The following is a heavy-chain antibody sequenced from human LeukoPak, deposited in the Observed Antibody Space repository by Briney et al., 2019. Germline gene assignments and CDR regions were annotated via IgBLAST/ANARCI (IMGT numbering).Heavy chain of an antibody. Sequence: PSETLSLTCTVSGGSVSSGSYYWSWIRQPPGKGLEWIGYIYYSGSTNYNPSLKSRVTISVDTSKNQFSLKLSSVTAADTAVYYCARCRGSSGCHFDYWGQGTLVTVSS. D-gene: IGHD3-22*01. CDR1: GGSVSSGSYY. J-gene: IGHJ4*02. CDR2: IYYSGST. V-gene: IGHV4-61*01. CDR3: ARCRGSSGCHFDY.